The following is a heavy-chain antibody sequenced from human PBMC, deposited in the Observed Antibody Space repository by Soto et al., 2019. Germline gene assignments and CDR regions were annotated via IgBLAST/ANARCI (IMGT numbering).Heavy chain of an antibody. D-gene: IGHD4-17*01. V-gene: IGHV3-11*01. CDR2: ISGSVTIT. CDR1: GFTFSDYY. CDR3: ARARLRGGYNA. J-gene: IGHJ5*02. Sequence: QVQLVESGGGLVKPGGYLRLYCAASGFTFSDYYMSWIRQAPGKGLEWLSYISGSVTITYSADSVQGRFTIYMDNAKNSLYLQMNSLRDEDTAVYYWARARLRGGYNAWCQGTLVTVSS.